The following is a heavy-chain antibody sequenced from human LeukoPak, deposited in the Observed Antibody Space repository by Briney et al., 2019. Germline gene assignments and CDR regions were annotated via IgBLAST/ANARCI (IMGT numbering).Heavy chain of an antibody. Sequence: SETLSLTCTVSGGSISSYYWSWIRQPPGKGLEWIGYIYYSGSTYYNPSLKSRVTISVDTSKNQFSLKLSSVTAADTAVYYCARRGGRHIEDYWGQGTLVTVSS. CDR3: ARRGGRHIEDY. D-gene: IGHD3-16*01. V-gene: IGHV4-59*04. J-gene: IGHJ4*02. CDR2: IYYSGST. CDR1: GGSISSYY.